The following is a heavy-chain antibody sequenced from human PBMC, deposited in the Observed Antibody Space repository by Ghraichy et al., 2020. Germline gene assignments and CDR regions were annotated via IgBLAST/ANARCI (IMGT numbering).Heavy chain of an antibody. CDR3: SRDSAGRYCSGGSCYFYLLDAFDI. CDR1: GGTFSSYA. Sequence: SVKVSCKASGGTFSSYAISWVRQAPGQGLEWMGGIIPIFGTANYAQKFQGRVTITADESTSTAYMELSSLRSEDPAVYYFSRDSAGRYCSGGSCYFYLLDAFDIWGQGTMVTVSS. D-gene: IGHD2-15*01. J-gene: IGHJ3*02. V-gene: IGHV1-69*13. CDR2: IIPIFGTA.